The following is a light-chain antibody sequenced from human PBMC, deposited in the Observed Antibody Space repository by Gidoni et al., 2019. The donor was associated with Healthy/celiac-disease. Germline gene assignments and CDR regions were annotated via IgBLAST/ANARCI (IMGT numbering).Light chain of an antibody. CDR3: QVWDSSSDHPGV. J-gene: IGLJ2*01. CDR2: DDS. Sequence: SYVLTQPPSVSVAPGKTARITCGGHNIGSKSVHWYQKKPGQAPVLVVYDDSDLPSGIPERFSGSNSGNTATLTISRVEAGDEVDYYCQVWDSSSDHPGVFGGGTKLTVL. V-gene: IGLV3-21*03. CDR1: NIGSKS.